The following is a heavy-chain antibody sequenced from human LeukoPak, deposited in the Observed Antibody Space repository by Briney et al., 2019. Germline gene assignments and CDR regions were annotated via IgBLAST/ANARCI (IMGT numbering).Heavy chain of an antibody. CDR3: ASMGQSWAFDI. J-gene: IGHJ3*02. D-gene: IGHD3-16*01. CDR1: GGSFSGYY. V-gene: IGHV4-34*01. CDR2: INHSGST. Sequence: SETLSLTCAVYGGSFSGYYWSWIRQPPGKGLEWIGEINHSGSTNYNPSLKSRVTISVDKSKNQFSLQLNSVTPEDTAVYYCASMGQSWAFDIWGQGTMVTVSS.